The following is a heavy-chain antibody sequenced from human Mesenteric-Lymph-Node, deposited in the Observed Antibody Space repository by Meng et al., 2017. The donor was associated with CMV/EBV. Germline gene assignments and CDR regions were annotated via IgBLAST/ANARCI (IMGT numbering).Heavy chain of an antibody. D-gene: IGHD3-22*01. CDR2: MNPNSGNT. CDR3: ASAKRPWYYYDSSGYPEGAFDI. CDR1: GYSFTGYD. Sequence: ASVKVSCKSSGYSFTGYDINWVRQAPGRGLEWMGWMNPNSGNTGYAQKFQGRVTMTRDTSISTAYMELSRLRSDDTAVYYCASAKRPWYYYDSSGYPEGAFDIWGQGTMVTVSS. V-gene: IGHV1-8*02. J-gene: IGHJ3*02.